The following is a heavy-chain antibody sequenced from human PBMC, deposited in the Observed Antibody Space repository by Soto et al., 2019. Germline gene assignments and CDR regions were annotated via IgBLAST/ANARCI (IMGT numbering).Heavy chain of an antibody. CDR2: ISSSSNYI. CDR3: ARDRGSEVFDS. CDR1: GFNFNVYS. D-gene: IGHD5-12*01. V-gene: IGHV3-21*01. Sequence: GSLRLSCAASGFNFNVYSMNWVRQAPGKGLEWISSISSSSNYIHYRDSVRGRFTISRDNAKNSLYLQLDGLRVEDTAVYFCARDRGSEVFDSWGQGTLVTVSS. J-gene: IGHJ5*01.